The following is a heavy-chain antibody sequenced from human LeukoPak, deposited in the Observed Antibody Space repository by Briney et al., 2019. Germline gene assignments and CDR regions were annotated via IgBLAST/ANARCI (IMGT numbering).Heavy chain of an antibody. V-gene: IGHV1-46*01. CDR2: INPSGGST. Sequence: ASVKVSCKASGYTFTSYYMHWVRQAPGQGLEWMGIINPSGGSTSYAQKFQGRVTTTRDTSTSTVYMELSSLRSEDTAVYYCARGISSGYYPAEYFQHWGQGTLVTVSS. CDR1: GYTFTSYY. J-gene: IGHJ1*01. D-gene: IGHD3-22*01. CDR3: ARGISSGYYPAEYFQH.